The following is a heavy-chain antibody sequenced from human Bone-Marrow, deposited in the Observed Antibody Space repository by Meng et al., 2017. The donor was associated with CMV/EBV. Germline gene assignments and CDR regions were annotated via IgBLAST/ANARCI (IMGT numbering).Heavy chain of an antibody. J-gene: IGHJ1*01. Sequence: SGYSLNSYYIHWVRQTPGHGLEWMGQINPTGSTTRQAQKFQGRLTLTRDTSTGTVFMEMSSLTSEDTGFYYCARESLEYASSFYFHYWGLGTLVTVSS. D-gene: IGHD2-2*01. CDR3: ARESLEYASSFYFHY. CDR1: GYSLNSYY. V-gene: IGHV1-46*02. CDR2: INPTGSTT.